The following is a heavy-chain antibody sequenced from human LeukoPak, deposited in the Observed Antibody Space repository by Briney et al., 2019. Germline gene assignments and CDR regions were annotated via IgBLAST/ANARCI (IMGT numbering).Heavy chain of an antibody. CDR3: ARDMTNYYGSGSYYLDGCY. V-gene: IGHV3-21*01. Sequence: GGSLRLSCAASGFTFSSYSMNWVRQAPGKGLEWVSSISSSSSYIYYAVSVKGRFTISRDNAKNSLYLQMNSLRAEDTAVYYCARDMTNYYGSGSYYLDGCYWGQGTLVTVSS. D-gene: IGHD3-10*01. CDR1: GFTFSSYS. CDR2: ISSSSSYI. J-gene: IGHJ4*02.